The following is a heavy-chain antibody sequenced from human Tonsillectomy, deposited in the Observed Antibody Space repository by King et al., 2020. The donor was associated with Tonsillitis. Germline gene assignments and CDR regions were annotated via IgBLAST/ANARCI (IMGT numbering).Heavy chain of an antibody. J-gene: IGHJ4*02. D-gene: IGHD3-10*01. CDR2: ISIDGSNT. V-gene: IGHV3-30*04. Sequence: VQLVESGGGVVQPGRSLRLSCAASGFTFSSYALHWVRQAPGKGLEWVAVISIDGSNTYYADSVKGRFTISRDNSMNTLYLQMNSLRAEDTAVYYCARDPELPSPQSSYYFDYWGQGTLVTVSS. CDR3: ARDPELPSPQSSYYFDY. CDR1: GFTFSSYA.